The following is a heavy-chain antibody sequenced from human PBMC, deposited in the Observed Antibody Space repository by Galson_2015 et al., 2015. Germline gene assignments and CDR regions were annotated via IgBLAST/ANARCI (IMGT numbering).Heavy chain of an antibody. J-gene: IGHJ6*02. Sequence: KVSCKGSGYKFTTYSISWVRQMPGRGLEWIGIVYPIDSDTRYSPSFEGQVTISVDESTNTAYLQWNSLKASDTAMYYCAKHGDSSSYGMDVWGQGTTVTVSS. V-gene: IGHV5-51*01. CDR1: GYKFTTYS. CDR2: VYPIDSDT. D-gene: IGHD6-6*01. CDR3: AKHGDSSSYGMDV.